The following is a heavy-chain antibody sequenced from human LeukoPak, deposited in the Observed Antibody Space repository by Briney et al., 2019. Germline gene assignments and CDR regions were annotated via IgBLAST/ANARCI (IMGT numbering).Heavy chain of an antibody. CDR2: ISAYNGNT. Sequence: GASVKVSCKASGYTFTSYGISWVRQAPGQGLEWMGCISAYNGNTNYAQKLQGRVTMTTDTSTSTAYMELRSLRSDATAVYYCARLAAVYYSYYYYMDVWGKGTTVTVSS. CDR3: ARLAAVYYSYYYYMDV. CDR1: GYTFTSYG. D-gene: IGHD6-25*01. J-gene: IGHJ6*03. V-gene: IGHV1-18*01.